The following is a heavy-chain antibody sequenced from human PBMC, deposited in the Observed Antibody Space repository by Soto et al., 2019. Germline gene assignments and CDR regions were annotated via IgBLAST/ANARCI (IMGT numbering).Heavy chain of an antibody. CDR3: ATDLEDRSSRYYDFWRGAFDI. CDR1: RYTLTELS. Sequence: ASVKVSCKDPRYTLTELSMHWARHSPGKGLECMGGFDPEDGETIYAQKFQGRVTMTEDTSTDTAYMELSSLRSEDTAVYYCATDLEDRSSRYYDFWRGAFDIWGQGTMVTVSS. V-gene: IGHV1-24*01. D-gene: IGHD3-3*01. J-gene: IGHJ3*02. CDR2: FDPEDGET.